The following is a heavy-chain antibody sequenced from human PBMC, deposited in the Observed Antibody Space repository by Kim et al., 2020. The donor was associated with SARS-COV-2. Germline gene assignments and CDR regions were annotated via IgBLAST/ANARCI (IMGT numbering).Heavy chain of an antibody. Sequence: SETLSLTCTVSGASISSSIYYWVWIRQPPGEGLDWFVTIYYSGVTYYNPSLKIRVSISIDTSKNQFSLALTSVTATDMAVFYCATIDHRDGYLSWSQGTLVTVS. CDR1: GASISSSIYY. CDR3: ATIDHRDGYLS. D-gene: IGHD5-12*01. J-gene: IGHJ5*02. CDR2: IYYSGVT. V-gene: IGHV4-39*01.